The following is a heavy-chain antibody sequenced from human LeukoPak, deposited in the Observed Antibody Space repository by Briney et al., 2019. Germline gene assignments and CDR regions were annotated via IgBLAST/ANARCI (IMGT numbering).Heavy chain of an antibody. CDR2: ISGSGDST. V-gene: IGHV3-23*01. D-gene: IGHD1-26*01. Sequence: PGGSLRLSCAASGFTFSSYAMSWVRQAPGKGLEWVSAISGSGDSTYYADSVKGQFTISRDNSKNTLYLQMNSLRAEDTAIYYCAQRGAEVGTTVAPGDYWGQGTLVTVSS. J-gene: IGHJ4*02. CDR1: GFTFSSYA. CDR3: AQRGAEVGTTVAPGDY.